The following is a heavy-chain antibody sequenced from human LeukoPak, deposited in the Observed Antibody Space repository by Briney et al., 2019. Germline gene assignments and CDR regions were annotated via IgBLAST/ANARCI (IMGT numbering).Heavy chain of an antibody. CDR1: GGSFSGYY. V-gene: IGHV4-34*01. CDR3: ASLYRGYYYYYMDV. J-gene: IGHJ6*03. D-gene: IGHD1-14*01. CDR2: INHSGSI. Sequence: PSETLSLTCAVYGGSFSGYYWSWIRQPPGKGLEWIGEINHSGSINYNPSLKSRVTISVDTSKNQFSLKLSSVTAADTAVYYCASLYRGYYYYYMDVWGKGTTVTVSS.